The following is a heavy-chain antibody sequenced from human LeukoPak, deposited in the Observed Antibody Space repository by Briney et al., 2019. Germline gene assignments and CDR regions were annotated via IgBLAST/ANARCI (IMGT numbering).Heavy chain of an antibody. CDR2: IYYTGSA. V-gene: IGHV4-30-4*01. Sequence: SETLSLTCTVSGGSISSDDYYWSWIRQPPGKGLEWIGYIYYTGSAYYNSSLKGRVTISVDTSKNQFSLKLTSVTAADTAVYYCARGGDYGDNWFDPWGQGTLVTVSA. D-gene: IGHD4-17*01. CDR1: GGSISSDDYY. CDR3: ARGGDYGDNWFDP. J-gene: IGHJ5*02.